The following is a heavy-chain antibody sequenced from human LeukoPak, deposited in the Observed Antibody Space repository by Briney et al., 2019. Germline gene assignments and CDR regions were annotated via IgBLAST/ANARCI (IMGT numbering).Heavy chain of an antibody. CDR3: ARFQYCSGGSCYNYFDY. CDR2: IDPSDSYT. V-gene: IGHV5-10-1*01. Sequence: GESLRISCKGPGYRFTSYWISWVRQMPGKGLEWMGRIDPSDSYTNYSPSFQGHVTISADKSISTAYLQWSSLKASDTAMYYCARFQYCSGGSCYNYFDYWGQRTLVTVSS. CDR1: GYRFTSYW. D-gene: IGHD2-15*01. J-gene: IGHJ4*02.